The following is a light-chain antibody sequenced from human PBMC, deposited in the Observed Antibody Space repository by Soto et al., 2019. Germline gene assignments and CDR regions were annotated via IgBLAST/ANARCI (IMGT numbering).Light chain of an antibody. CDR3: RSYTGSSTLYV. Sequence: QSVLTQPASVSGSPGQSITISCTGTSSDIGGYNYVSWYQQHPGKVPKLMIFEVSNRPSGVSYRFSGSKSGNTASLTISGLQAEDEADYYCRSYTGSSTLYVFGTGTKVTVL. CDR1: SSDIGGYNY. V-gene: IGLV2-14*01. J-gene: IGLJ1*01. CDR2: EVS.